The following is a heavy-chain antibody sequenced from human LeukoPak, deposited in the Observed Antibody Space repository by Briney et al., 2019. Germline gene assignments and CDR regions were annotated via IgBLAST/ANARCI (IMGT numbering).Heavy chain of an antibody. CDR2: IYSGGST. Sequence: GGSLRLSCAASGFAVSSNYKSWVRQAPGKGLEWVSVIYSGGSTYYADSVKGRFTISRDNSKNTLYLQMNSLRVEDTAVYYCARPMVGATSACASGGFDYWGQGTLVTVSS. D-gene: IGHD1-26*01. J-gene: IGHJ4*02. CDR1: GFAVSSNY. CDR3: ARPMVGATSACASGGFDY. V-gene: IGHV3-66*04.